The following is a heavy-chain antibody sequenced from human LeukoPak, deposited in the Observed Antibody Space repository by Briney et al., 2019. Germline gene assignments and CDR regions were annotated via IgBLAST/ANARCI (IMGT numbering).Heavy chain of an antibody. V-gene: IGHV3-53*01. CDR2: LSSGDNT. D-gene: IGHD2-21*01. CDR3: ARVVIDAFDI. CDR1: GFNANSYY. Sequence: GGSLRLSCAASGFNANSYYMSWVRQAPGRGLEWVSALSSGDNTHYADSVNGRFTISRDNAKNSLYLQMNSLRAEDTAVYYCARVVIDAFDIWGQGTMVTVSS. J-gene: IGHJ3*02.